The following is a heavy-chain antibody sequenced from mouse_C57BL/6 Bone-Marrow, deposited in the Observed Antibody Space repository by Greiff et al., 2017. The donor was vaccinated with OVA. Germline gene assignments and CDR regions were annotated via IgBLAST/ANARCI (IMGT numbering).Heavy chain of an antibody. CDR1: GYSITSDY. CDR2: ISYSGST. D-gene: IGHD1-1*01. CDR3: ARRGYYGSSPSYWYFDV. V-gene: IGHV3-8*01. Sequence: DVQLQESGPGLAKPSQTLSLTCSVTGYSITSDYWNWIRKFPGNKLEYMGYISYSGSTYYNPSLKSRISITRDTSKNQYYLQLNSVTTEDTATYYCARRGYYGSSPSYWYFDVWGTGTTVTVSS. J-gene: IGHJ1*03.